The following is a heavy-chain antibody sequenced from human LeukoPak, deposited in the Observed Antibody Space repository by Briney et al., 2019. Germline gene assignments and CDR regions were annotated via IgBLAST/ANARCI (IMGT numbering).Heavy chain of an antibody. V-gene: IGHV3-23*01. CDR2: ISGSVGST. J-gene: IGHJ4*02. Sequence: PGGSLRLSCAASGFTFSSFAMSWVRQAPGKGLEWVSAISGSVGSTYSADSVKGRFTISRDNSKNTLYLKMNSMRAEDTAVYYCAKARGAGTLSYWGRGTLVTVSS. CDR3: AKARGAGTLSY. CDR1: GFTFSSFA. D-gene: IGHD6-13*01.